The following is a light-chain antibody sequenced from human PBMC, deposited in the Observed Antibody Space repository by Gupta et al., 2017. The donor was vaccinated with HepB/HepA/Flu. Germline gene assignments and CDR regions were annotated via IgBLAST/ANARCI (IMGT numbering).Light chain of an antibody. Sequence: EIVLTQSPGTLSLSPGERTTPSCRASQSVSSSYLAWYQQKPGQAPRLLIYGASSRATGIPDRFSGSGSGTDFTLTITRLEPEDFAGYYCQQYSSSPWTFGQGTKVEIK. J-gene: IGKJ1*01. CDR1: QSVSSSY. V-gene: IGKV3-20*01. CDR2: GAS. CDR3: QQYSSSPWT.